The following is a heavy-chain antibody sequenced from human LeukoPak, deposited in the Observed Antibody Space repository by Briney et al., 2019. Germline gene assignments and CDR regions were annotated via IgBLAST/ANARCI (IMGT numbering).Heavy chain of an antibody. CDR1: GFTFSGHS. D-gene: IGHD3-22*01. CDR3: ARGVGYYYDSSGYHYYFDY. Sequence: GGSLRLSCVASGFTFSGHSMNWVRQAPGKGLEWVSYISSSSSTIYYADSVKGRFTISRDNAKNSLYLQMNSLRDEDTAVYYCARGVGYYYDSSGYHYYFDYWGQGTLVTVSS. V-gene: IGHV3-48*02. CDR2: ISSSSSTI. J-gene: IGHJ4*02.